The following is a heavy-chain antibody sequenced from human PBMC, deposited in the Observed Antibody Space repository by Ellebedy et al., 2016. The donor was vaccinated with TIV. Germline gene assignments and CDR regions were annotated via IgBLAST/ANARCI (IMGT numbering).Heavy chain of an antibody. V-gene: IGHV1-18*01. D-gene: IGHD5-18*01. CDR1: GYTFTSYG. J-gene: IGHJ5*02. Sequence: ASVKVSCXASGYTFTSYGISWVRQAPGQGLEWMGWISAYNGNTNYAQKLQGRVTMTTDTSTSTAYMELRSLRSDDTAVYYCARDISMSWGYSYGYEFWFDPWGQGTLVTVSS. CDR3: ARDISMSWGYSYGYEFWFDP. CDR2: ISAYNGNT.